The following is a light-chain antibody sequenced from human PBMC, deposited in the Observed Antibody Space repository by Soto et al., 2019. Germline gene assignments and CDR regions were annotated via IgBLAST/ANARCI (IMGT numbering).Light chain of an antibody. J-gene: IGKJ4*01. CDR3: QQSYNTPLT. V-gene: IGKV1-39*01. CDR1: ESISTH. Sequence: DIQMTQSPSSLSASLGDRVTITCRASESISTHLNWFQQKPGKAPKVLISSTSGLQSGVPSRFSGSGSGTDFTLTISNLQPEDFATYYCQQSYNTPLTFGGGTKVEIK. CDR2: STS.